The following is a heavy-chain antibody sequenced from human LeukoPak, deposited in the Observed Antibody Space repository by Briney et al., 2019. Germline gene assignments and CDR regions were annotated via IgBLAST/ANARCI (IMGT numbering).Heavy chain of an antibody. Sequence: ASVKLFCKVSGYTLTELSMHWVRQAPGKGLEWMGGFDPEDGETIYAQKFRGRVTMTEDTSTDTAYMELSSLGSEDAAVYYCATGVAGSGSYYPLDYWGQGTLVTVSS. J-gene: IGHJ4*02. CDR3: ATGVAGSGSYYPLDY. D-gene: IGHD3-10*01. CDR1: GYTLTELS. CDR2: FDPEDGET. V-gene: IGHV1-24*01.